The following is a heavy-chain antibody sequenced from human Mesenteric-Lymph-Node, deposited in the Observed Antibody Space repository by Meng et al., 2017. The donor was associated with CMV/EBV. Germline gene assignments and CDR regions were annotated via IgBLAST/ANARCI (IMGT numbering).Heavy chain of an antibody. J-gene: IGHJ4*02. D-gene: IGHD3-3*01. CDR3: ARNHQWTTIVGALIIDYFDQ. V-gene: IGHV3-53*01. CDR1: GLSVSANY. CDR2: FYTGGQT. Sequence: GESLKISCAASGLSVSANYMTWVRQAPGKGLEWVSVFYTGGQTYYADAVKGRFTISRDTSKNTVDLQMNSLRAEDTAVYYCARNHQWTTIVGALIIDYFDQWGQGTLVTVSS.